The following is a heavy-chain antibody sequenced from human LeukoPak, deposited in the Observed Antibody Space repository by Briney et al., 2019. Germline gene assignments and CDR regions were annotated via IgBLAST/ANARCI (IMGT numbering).Heavy chain of an antibody. V-gene: IGHV1-24*01. CDR3: ARYVAFYYDSSGSFDY. Sequence: ASVKVSCKVSGYTLTELSMHWVRQAPGKGLEWMGGSDPEDGETIYAQKFQGRVTMTEDTSTDTAYMELSSLRSEDTAVYYCARYVAFYYDSSGSFDYWGQGTLVTVSS. J-gene: IGHJ4*02. CDR2: SDPEDGET. D-gene: IGHD3-22*01. CDR1: GYTLTELS.